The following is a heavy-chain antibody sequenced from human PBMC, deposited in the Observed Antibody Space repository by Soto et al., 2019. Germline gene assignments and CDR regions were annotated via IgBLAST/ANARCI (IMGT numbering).Heavy chain of an antibody. CDR2: IIPIFGTA. V-gene: IGHV1-69*12. CDR1: GGTFSSYA. D-gene: IGHD3-22*01. CDR3: ARGSTSITMIVVVIHSYYGMDV. J-gene: IGHJ6*02. Sequence: QVQLVQSGAEVKKPGSSVKVSCKASGGTFSSYAISWVRQAPGQGLEWMGGIIPIFGTANYAQKFQGRVTITADESTSTAYMELSSLRSEDTAVYYCARGSTSITMIVVVIHSYYGMDVWGQGTTVTVSS.